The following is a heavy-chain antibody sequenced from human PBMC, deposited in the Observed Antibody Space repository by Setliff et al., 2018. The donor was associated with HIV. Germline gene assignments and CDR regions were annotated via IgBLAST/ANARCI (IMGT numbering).Heavy chain of an antibody. CDR3: ARSPRDSSGWFGEGDH. CDR1: GYSFTTYW. CDR2: IYPSDSDT. J-gene: IGHJ4*02. Sequence: GESLKISCKASGYSFTTYWIAWVRQMPGKGLEWMGIIYPSDSDTRYSPSFQGQVTISADKSISTAYLQWNSLKASDTALYYCARSPRDSSGWFGEGDHWGQGTLVTVSS. V-gene: IGHV5-51*01. D-gene: IGHD6-19*01.